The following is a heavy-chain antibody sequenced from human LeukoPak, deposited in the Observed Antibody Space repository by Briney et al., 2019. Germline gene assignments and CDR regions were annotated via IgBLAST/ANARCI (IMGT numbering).Heavy chain of an antibody. CDR1: GFTFSSYA. V-gene: IGHV3-23*01. CDR2: ISGSGGST. D-gene: IGHD3-10*01. Sequence: GGSLRLSCAASGFTFSSYAMSWVRQAPGKGLEWVSAISGSGGSTYYADSVKGRFTISRDNSKNTLYLQMNSLRAEDTAVYYCAKASVGDLYYYYGMHVWGQGTTVTVSS. J-gene: IGHJ6*02. CDR3: AKASVGDLYYYYGMHV.